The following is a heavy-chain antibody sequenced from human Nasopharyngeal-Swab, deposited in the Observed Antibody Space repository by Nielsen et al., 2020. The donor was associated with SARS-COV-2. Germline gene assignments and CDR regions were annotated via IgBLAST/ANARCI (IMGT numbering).Heavy chain of an antibody. J-gene: IGHJ4*02. CDR2: ISYDGSNK. V-gene: IGHV3-30-3*01. CDR1: GFTFSSYA. D-gene: IGHD3/OR15-3a*01. Sequence: GALRLSCAASGFTFSSYAMHWVRQAPGKGLAWVAVISYDGSNKYYADSVKGRFTISRDNSKNTLYLQMNSLRAEDTAVYYCARPDVPGYYTLIDYWGQGTLVTVSS. CDR3: ARPDVPGYYTLIDY.